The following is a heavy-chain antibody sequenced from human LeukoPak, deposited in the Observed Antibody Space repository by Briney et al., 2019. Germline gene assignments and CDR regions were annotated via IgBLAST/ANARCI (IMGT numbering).Heavy chain of an antibody. V-gene: IGHV3-11*01. J-gene: IGHJ4*02. CDR1: GFTFSDYY. CDR3: AKAPGGLDDSSGYYPDFDY. CDR2: ISSSGSTI. Sequence: PGGSLRLSCAASGFTFSDYYMSWIRQAPGKGLEWVSYISSSGSTIYYADSVKGRFTISRDNAKNSLYLQMNSLRAEDTAVYYCAKAPGGLDDSSGYYPDFDYWGQGTLVTVSS. D-gene: IGHD3-22*01.